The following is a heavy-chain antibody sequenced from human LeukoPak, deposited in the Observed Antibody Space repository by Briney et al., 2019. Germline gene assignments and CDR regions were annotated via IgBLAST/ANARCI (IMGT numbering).Heavy chain of an antibody. D-gene: IGHD3-22*01. Sequence: ASVKVSCKASGYTFTGYYMHWVRQAPGQGLEWMGWIDPNSGGTNYAQKFQGRVNMTRDTSISTDYMELSRLRSDDTAVYYCARVSSDSSGYYYNDCWGQGTLVTVSS. CDR3: ARVSSDSSGYYYNDC. V-gene: IGHV1-2*02. J-gene: IGHJ4*02. CDR2: IDPNSGGT. CDR1: GYTFTGYY.